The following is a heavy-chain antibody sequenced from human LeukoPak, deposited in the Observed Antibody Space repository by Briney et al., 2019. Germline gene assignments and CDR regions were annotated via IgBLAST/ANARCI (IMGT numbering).Heavy chain of an antibody. CDR1: GFTFDDYG. V-gene: IGHV3-20*04. J-gene: IGHJ4*02. CDR3: ARDQYSSSRYAPDY. CDR2: INWNGGST. D-gene: IGHD6-13*01. Sequence: GGSLRLSCAASGFTFDDYGMSWLRQAPGKGLEWVSGINWNGGSTGYADSVKGRFTISRDNAKNSLYLQMNSLRAEDTALYYCARDQYSSSRYAPDYWGQGTLVTVSS.